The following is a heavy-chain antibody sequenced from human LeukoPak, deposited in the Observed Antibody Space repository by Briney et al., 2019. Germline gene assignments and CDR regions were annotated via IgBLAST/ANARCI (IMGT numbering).Heavy chain of an antibody. CDR3: ARVVKLVREESSNWFDP. CDR1: GFTFSSYS. Sequence: GGSLRLSCAAPGFTFSSYSMNWVRQAPGKGLEWVSSISSSSSYIYYADSVKGRFTISRDNAKNPLYLQMNSLRAEDTAVYYCARVVKLVREESSNWFDPWGQGTLVTVSS. V-gene: IGHV3-21*01. J-gene: IGHJ5*02. D-gene: IGHD6-6*01. CDR2: ISSSSSYI.